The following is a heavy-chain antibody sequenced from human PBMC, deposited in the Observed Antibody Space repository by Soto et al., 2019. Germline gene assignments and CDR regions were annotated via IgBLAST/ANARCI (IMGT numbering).Heavy chain of an antibody. CDR1: GYIFTGNY. J-gene: IGHJ4*02. CDR2: INPSNGAT. CDR3: APHYPDSSGYFDH. Sequence: GASAKVSCKASGYIFTGNYMHWVRQAPGQGLEYMGWINPSNGATNYAQNFQGRVTMTWDTSISTAYMEVRRLRSDDTAVYYCAPHYPDSSGYFDHWGQGTLVTVSS. D-gene: IGHD3-22*01. V-gene: IGHV1-2*02.